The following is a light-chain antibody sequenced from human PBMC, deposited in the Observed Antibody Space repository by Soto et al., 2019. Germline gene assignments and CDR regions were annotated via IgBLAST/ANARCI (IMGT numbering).Light chain of an antibody. J-gene: IGLJ1*01. CDR2: SNN. CDR3: AAWDDSLNGRV. V-gene: IGLV1-44*01. CDR1: SSNIGSNT. Sequence: QSVLTQPPSESGTPGQRVTISCSGSSSNIGSNTVNWYQQLPGTAPTLLIYSNNQRPSGVPDRFSGSKSGTSASLAISGLQSEDEADYYCAAWDDSLNGRVFGTGTKVTVL.